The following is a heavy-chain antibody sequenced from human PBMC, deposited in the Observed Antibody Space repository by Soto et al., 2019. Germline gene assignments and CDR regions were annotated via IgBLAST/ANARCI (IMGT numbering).Heavy chain of an antibody. CDR2: ISAYNGNT. D-gene: IGHD2-15*01. V-gene: IGHV1-18*01. CDR3: ARDRKDVVVVAAEDYYYYYYMDV. CDR1: GYTFTSYG. J-gene: IGHJ6*03. Sequence: ASVKVSCKASGYTFTSYGISWVRQAPGQGLEWMGWISAYNGNTNYAQKLQGRVTMTTDTSTSTAYMELRSLRSDDTAVYYCARDRKDVVVVAAEDYYYYYYMDVWGKGTTVTVSS.